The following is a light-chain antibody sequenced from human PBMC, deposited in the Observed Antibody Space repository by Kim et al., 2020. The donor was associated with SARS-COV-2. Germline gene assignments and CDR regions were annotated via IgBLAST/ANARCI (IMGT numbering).Light chain of an antibody. CDR1: TGAVTSDHF. V-gene: IGLV7-46*01. J-gene: IGLJ2*01. Sequence: PGGTVTLSCDSSTGAVTSDHFPYWLHQKPGQHPRTLIYDTGNRHSWTPARFSGSLLGGKAALTLSAAQAEDEADYYCLLSYSDTRVFGGGTQLTVL. CDR2: DTG. CDR3: LLSYSDTRV.